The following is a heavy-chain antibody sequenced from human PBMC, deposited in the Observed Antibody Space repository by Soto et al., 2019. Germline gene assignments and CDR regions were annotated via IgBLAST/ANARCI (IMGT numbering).Heavy chain of an antibody. CDR1: GFTFSSYA. J-gene: IGHJ4*02. Sequence: EVQLLESGGGLVQPGGSLRLSCAASGFTFSSYAMSWVRQAPGKGLEWVSAISGSGGSTYYADSVKGRFTISRDNSKNTLYLQMNSLSAEDTAVYYCAKDPYLGQWLTYFDYWGQGTLVTVSS. D-gene: IGHD6-19*01. CDR2: ISGSGGST. V-gene: IGHV3-23*01. CDR3: AKDPYLGQWLTYFDY.